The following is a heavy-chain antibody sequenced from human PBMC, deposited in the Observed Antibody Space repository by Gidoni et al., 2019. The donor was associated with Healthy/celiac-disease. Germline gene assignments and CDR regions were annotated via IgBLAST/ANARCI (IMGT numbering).Heavy chain of an antibody. V-gene: IGHV3-30-3*01. J-gene: IGHJ3*02. D-gene: IGHD4-17*01. CDR2: ISYDGSNK. Sequence: QVQLVESGGGVVQPGRSLRLSCAASGFTFSSYAMHWVRQAPGKGLEWVAVISYDGSNKYYADSVKGRFTISRDNSKNTLYLQMNSLRAEDTAVYYCARAFYGDAFDIWGQGTMVTVSS. CDR1: GFTFSSYA. CDR3: ARAFYGDAFDI.